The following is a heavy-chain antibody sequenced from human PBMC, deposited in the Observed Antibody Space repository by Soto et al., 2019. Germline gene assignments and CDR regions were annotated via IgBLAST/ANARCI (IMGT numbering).Heavy chain of an antibody. V-gene: IGHV3-23*01. CDR1: GFTFSDYA. J-gene: IGHJ4*02. D-gene: IGHD3-10*01. CDR3: AMWREGSMVYFDF. Sequence: GGSLRLSCAASGFTFSDYAMTWVRQASGKGLEWVSAISGSGARTYYADSVKGRFTISRDNSRNTLYLQMNSLRPEDTAIYYCAMWREGSMVYFDFWGQGALVTVSS. CDR2: ISGSGART.